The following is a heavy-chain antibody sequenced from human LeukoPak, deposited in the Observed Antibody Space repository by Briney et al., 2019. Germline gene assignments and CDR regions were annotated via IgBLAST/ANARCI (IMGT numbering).Heavy chain of an antibody. CDR2: IYPGDSDT. CDR3: ARVRYGSGWYFDY. D-gene: IGHD6-19*01. CDR1: GYSFTSYW. J-gene: IGHJ4*02. V-gene: IGHV5-51*01. Sequence: GESLQISCKGSGYSFTSYWIGWVRQMPRKGLEWMGIIYPGDSDTRYSPSFQGQVTISADKSISTAYLQWSSLKASDTAMYYCARVRYGSGWYFDYWGQGTLVTVSS.